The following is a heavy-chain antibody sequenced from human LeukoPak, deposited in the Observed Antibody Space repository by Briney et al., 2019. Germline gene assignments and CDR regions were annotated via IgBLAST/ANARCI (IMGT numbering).Heavy chain of an antibody. D-gene: IGHD3-3*01. Sequence: GGSLRLSCGASGFTFNRHNIHWVRQAPGKALEWVSSVDTTGGHIYYADSVRGRFTISRDDANDSVSLQMNSLRAEDTGVYYCARDVAFWSGYPFDYWGQGTLVTVSS. CDR3: ARDVAFWSGYPFDY. J-gene: IGHJ4*02. V-gene: IGHV3-21*01. CDR1: GFTFNRHN. CDR2: VDTTGGHI.